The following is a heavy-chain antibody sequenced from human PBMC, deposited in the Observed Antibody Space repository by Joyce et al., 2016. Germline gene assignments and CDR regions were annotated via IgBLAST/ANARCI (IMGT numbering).Heavy chain of an antibody. D-gene: IGHD1-1*01. J-gene: IGHJ1*01. V-gene: IGHV3-30*18. CDR2: ISHDAERQ. Sequence: QFQLVESGGRVVQPGRSLRLSCRASGFTFNSFAMHWVRQAPGKGLEWVAVISHDAERQFYGESSKSRFTISRDNYKNTVDLQMNSLRVEDTAVYYCAKGALADQLLPPADLWGQGTLVTVSS. CDR1: GFTFNSFA. CDR3: AKGALADQLLPPADL.